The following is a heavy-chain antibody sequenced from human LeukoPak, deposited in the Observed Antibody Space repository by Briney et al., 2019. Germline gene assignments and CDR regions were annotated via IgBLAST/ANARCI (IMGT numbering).Heavy chain of an antibody. V-gene: IGHV4-59*01. D-gene: IGHD2-15*01. CDR2: IYYSGST. Sequence: SETLSLTCTVSGGSISSYYWSWIRQPPGKGLEWIGYIYYSGSTNYNPSLKSRVTISVDTSKNQFSLKLSSVTAADTAVYYCARGRGCSGGSCYPNWFDPWGQGTLVTVSS. CDR1: GGSISSYY. CDR3: ARGRGCSGGSCYPNWFDP. J-gene: IGHJ5*02.